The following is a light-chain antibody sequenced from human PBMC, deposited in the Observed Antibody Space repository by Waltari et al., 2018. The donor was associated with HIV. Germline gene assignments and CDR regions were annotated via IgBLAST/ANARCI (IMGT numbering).Light chain of an antibody. J-gene: IGLJ2*01. Sequence: NLMLTHPRSVSESPGQTVTISCTRSSGSFGSNFVQWYHQRPGSSPTTVIFEDDQRPAGVPDRFSGSIDRSSNSAYLTISGLKPEDEADYYCQSYDTTNRWIFGGGTQLTVL. CDR3: QSYDTTNRWI. CDR2: EDD. V-gene: IGLV6-57*01. CDR1: SGSFGSNF.